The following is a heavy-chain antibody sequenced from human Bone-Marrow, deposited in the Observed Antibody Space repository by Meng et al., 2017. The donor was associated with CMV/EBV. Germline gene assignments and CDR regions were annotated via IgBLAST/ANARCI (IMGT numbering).Heavy chain of an antibody. Sequence: SETLSLTCAVYGGSFSGYYWSWIRQPPGKGLEWIGEINHSGSTNYNPSLKSRVTISVDTSKNQFSLKLSSVTAADTAVYYCAREGSREGFDYWGQGALVTVSS. CDR3: AREGSREGFDY. CDR2: INHSGST. J-gene: IGHJ4*02. CDR1: GGSFSGYY. V-gene: IGHV4-34*01. D-gene: IGHD1-26*01.